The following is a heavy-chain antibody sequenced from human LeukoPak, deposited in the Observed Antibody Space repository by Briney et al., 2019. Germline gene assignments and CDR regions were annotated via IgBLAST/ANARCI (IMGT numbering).Heavy chain of an antibody. CDR2: INTGSTTI. V-gene: IGHV3-48*01. CDR3: ARDSSVCEFDV. Sequence: GGSLRLSCAASGFTFSPYTMHWFRQPPGKGLEWVSYINTGSTTIYYADSVKGRFTISRDNAKNSLYLHMNSLRAEDTAVHYCARDSSVCEFDVWGQGTMVTVSS. J-gene: IGHJ3*01. CDR1: GFTFSPYT. D-gene: IGHD6-6*01.